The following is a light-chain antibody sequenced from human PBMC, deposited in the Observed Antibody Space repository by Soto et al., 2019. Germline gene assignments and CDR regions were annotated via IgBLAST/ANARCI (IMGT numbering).Light chain of an antibody. J-gene: IGLJ3*02. Sequence: QPVLTQSSSASASLGSSVKLTCTLSSGHSSYIIAWHQQQPGKAPRYLMKLEGSGSYNKGSGVPDRVSGSSSGADRYLTISNLQFEDEADYYCETWDSNTHTVFGGGTTLTVL. CDR1: SGHSSYI. V-gene: IGLV4-60*02. CDR3: ETWDSNTHTV. CDR2: LEGSGSY.